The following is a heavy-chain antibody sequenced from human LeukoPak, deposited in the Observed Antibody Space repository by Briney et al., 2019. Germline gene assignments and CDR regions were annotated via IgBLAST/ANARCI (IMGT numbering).Heavy chain of an antibody. Sequence: ASVKVSCKVSGYTLTELSMHWVRQAPGKGLEWMGGFDPEDGETIYAQKFQGRVTMTEDTSTDTAYMELSSLRSEDTAVYYCATSGKVPAAEPYYYYYGMDVWGQGTTVTVSS. J-gene: IGHJ6*02. CDR2: FDPEDGET. CDR3: ATSGKVPAAEPYYYYYGMDV. CDR1: GYTLTELS. D-gene: IGHD2-2*01. V-gene: IGHV1-24*01.